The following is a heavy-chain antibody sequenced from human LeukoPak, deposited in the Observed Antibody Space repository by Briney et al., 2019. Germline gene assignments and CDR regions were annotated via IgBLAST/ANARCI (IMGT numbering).Heavy chain of an antibody. V-gene: IGHV3-7*01. CDR3: ASIAAAGTEEFDY. Sequence: GGSLRLSCAASGFTFSSYWMSWVRQAPGKGLEWVANIKQDGSEKYYVDSVKGRFTISRDNAKNSPYLQMNSLRAEDTAVYYCASIAAAGTEEFDYWGQGTLGTVSS. CDR2: IKQDGSEK. CDR1: GFTFSSYW. J-gene: IGHJ4*02. D-gene: IGHD6-13*01.